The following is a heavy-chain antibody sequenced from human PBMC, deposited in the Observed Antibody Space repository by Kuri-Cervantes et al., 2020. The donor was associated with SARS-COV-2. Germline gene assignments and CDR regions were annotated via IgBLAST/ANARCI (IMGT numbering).Heavy chain of an antibody. CDR2: IYTSGST. D-gene: IGHD3-3*01. V-gene: IGHV4-4*07. CDR3: ARDQYDFWSGYYPPPHFDY. J-gene: IGHJ4*02. CDR1: GGSISSYY. Sequence: SETLSLTCTVSGGSISSYYWSWIRQPAGKGLEWIGRIYTSGSTNYNPSLKSRVTMSVDTSKNQFSLKLSSVTAADTAVYYCARDQYDFWSGYYPPPHFDYWGQGTLVTVSS.